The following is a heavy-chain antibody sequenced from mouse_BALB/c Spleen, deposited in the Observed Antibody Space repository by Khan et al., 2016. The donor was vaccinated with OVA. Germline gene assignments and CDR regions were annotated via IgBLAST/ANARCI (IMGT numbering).Heavy chain of an antibody. CDR3: TRSGYGTFAY. CDR1: GYTFTSYY. V-gene: IGHV1-53*01. D-gene: IGHD4-1*01. Sequence: QVQLQQPGTELVKPGASVRLSCKASGYTFTSYYMYWVKQRPGQGLEWIGEINPSDGASNFNENFKSKATLTVDKSSTTAYMQLSSLTSEDSAVYYCTRSGYGTFAYWGQGTLVTVSA. J-gene: IGHJ3*01. CDR2: INPSDGAS.